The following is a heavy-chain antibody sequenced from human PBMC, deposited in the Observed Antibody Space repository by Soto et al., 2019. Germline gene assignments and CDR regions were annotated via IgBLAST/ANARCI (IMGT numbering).Heavy chain of an antibody. CDR2: ISTYSGNA. Sequence: QVHVVQSGAEVKKPGDSVKVSCKTSGYIFSDYGINWVRQAPGQGLEWMGWISTYSGNANLAQKLQGRVTMTTDTSTRTAYMELRSLRSDDTAVYYCAKRTSGTTWGESDYWGQGTLVTVSS. D-gene: IGHD4-17*01. J-gene: IGHJ4*02. CDR1: GYIFSDYG. CDR3: AKRTSGTTWGESDY. V-gene: IGHV1-18*04.